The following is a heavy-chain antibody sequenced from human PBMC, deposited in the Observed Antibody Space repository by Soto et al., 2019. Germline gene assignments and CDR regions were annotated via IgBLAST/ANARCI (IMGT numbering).Heavy chain of an antibody. V-gene: IGHV3-11*01. Sequence: QVQLVESGGGLVRPGGSLRLSCAASGFTFRDYDMNWIRQAPGKGLEWVSCISRSGTVTYYADSVKGRFTISRDNAKNSLYVEMYSLRVEGTAVYYCARKGPRAAHPNQWGQGTLVTVSS. CDR2: ISRSGTVT. D-gene: IGHD2-2*01. CDR3: ARKGPRAAHPNQ. J-gene: IGHJ4*02. CDR1: GFTFRDYD.